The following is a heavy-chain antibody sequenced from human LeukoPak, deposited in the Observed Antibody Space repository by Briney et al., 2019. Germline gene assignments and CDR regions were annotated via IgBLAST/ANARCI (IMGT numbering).Heavy chain of an antibody. CDR3: AKDQAYCGGDCYSEYYFDY. Sequence: GGSLRLSCAASGFTFSSYSMNWVRQAPGKGLEWVSAISGSGGSTYYADSVKGRFTISRDNSKNTLYLQMNSLRAEDTAVYYCAKDQAYCGGDCYSEYYFDYWGQGTLVTVSS. V-gene: IGHV3-23*01. CDR1: GFTFSSYS. D-gene: IGHD2-21*02. J-gene: IGHJ4*02. CDR2: ISGSGGST.